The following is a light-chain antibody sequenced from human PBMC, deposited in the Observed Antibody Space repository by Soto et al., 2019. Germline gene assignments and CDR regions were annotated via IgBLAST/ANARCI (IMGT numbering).Light chain of an antibody. V-gene: IGKV3-15*01. CDR1: QSVNSD. J-gene: IGKJ1*01. CDR2: GAY. Sequence: DIVLTQSPVTLSASPGESATLSCRASQSVNSDLAWYQKKPGQAPTLLIYGAYIRAVGIPARFSGSGSGAEFTLTIRSLQSEDFALYFCQQYNDWPRTFGQGTKVEIK. CDR3: QQYNDWPRT.